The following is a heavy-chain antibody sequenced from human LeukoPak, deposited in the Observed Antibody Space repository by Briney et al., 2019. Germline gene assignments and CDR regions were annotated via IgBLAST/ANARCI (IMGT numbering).Heavy chain of an antibody. V-gene: IGHV3-23*01. D-gene: IGHD4-23*01. CDR3: ARGIGGPDY. J-gene: IGHJ4*02. CDR1: GFTFSSYA. CDR2: IRGSGDNT. Sequence: GGSLRLSCAASGFTFSSYAMSWVRQAPGKGLEWLSVIRGSGDNTYYADSVKGRFTISRDNSKSTLYLKMNSLRAEDTAVYYCARGIGGPDYWGRGILVTVSS.